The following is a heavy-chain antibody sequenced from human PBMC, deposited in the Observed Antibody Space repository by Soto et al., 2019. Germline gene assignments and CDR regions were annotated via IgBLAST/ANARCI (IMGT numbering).Heavy chain of an antibody. J-gene: IGHJ4*02. D-gene: IGHD3-10*01. Sequence: PSLTCAVFGGSFSGYFWSWVRQPPGRGLDWIGEIGHSGSTNYNPSLKSRVTISIDTSKNQFSLKLSSVTAADTAVYYCARGRHFYGIDYWGQGALVTVSS. CDR1: GGSFSGYF. CDR2: IGHSGST. V-gene: IGHV4-34*01. CDR3: ARGRHFYGIDY.